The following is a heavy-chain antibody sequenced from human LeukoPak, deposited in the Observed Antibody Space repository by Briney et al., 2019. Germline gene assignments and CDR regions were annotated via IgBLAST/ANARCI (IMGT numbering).Heavy chain of an antibody. D-gene: IGHD5-18*01. Sequence: PSETLSLTCTVSGRSISSYYWSWIRQPPGKGLEWIGYIYYSGSTNYNPSLKSRVTISVDTSKNQFSLKLSSVTAADTAVYYCARIRDTAMAEAPFDYWGRGTLVTVSS. CDR1: GRSISSYY. V-gene: IGHV4-59*01. CDR2: IYYSGST. CDR3: ARIRDTAMAEAPFDY. J-gene: IGHJ4*02.